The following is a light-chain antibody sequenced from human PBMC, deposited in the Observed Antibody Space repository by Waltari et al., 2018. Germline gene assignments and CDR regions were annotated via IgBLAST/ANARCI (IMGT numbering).Light chain of an antibody. CDR1: QSVSSNF. CDR3: QQYGSSEGT. J-gene: IGKJ3*01. CDR2: GAS. Sequence: EIVLTQSPGTLSLSPGERATLSCSASQSVSSNFLAWYQQKPGQAPRLLIYGASSRATGIRDRFSVSGSGTDFTLTISRLEPEDFAVFYCQQYGSSEGTFGPGTKVEIK. V-gene: IGKV3-20*01.